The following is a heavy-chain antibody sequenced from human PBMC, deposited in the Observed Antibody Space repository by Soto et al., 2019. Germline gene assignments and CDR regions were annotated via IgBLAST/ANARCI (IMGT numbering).Heavy chain of an antibody. CDR2: VIPIFGTA. Sequence: QVQLVQSGAEVKKPGSSVKVSCKASGGTFSSYAISWVLQAPGQGLECMGGVIPIFGTANYAQKLQGRVTITADEFTSTADMELSSLRSEDTAVYYCASRITGTIYYYYGIDVWGQGTTVTVSS. CDR1: GGTFSSYA. CDR3: ASRITGTIYYYYGIDV. V-gene: IGHV1-69*12. D-gene: IGHD1-7*01. J-gene: IGHJ6*02.